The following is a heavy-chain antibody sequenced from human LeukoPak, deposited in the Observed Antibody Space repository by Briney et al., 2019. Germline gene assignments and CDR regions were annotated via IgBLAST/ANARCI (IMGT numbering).Heavy chain of an antibody. CDR1: GFTSSSYS. Sequence: GGSLRLSWAASGFTSSSYSMNWVRQAPGKGLEWVSYISSSSSTIYYPDSVKGRFTISRDNAETSLYFQMNSLRADDTAVYYCARYSGGNSACDYWGQGTLVTVSS. CDR3: ARYSGGNSACDY. J-gene: IGHJ4*02. V-gene: IGHV3-48*01. D-gene: IGHD4-23*01. CDR2: ISSSSSTI.